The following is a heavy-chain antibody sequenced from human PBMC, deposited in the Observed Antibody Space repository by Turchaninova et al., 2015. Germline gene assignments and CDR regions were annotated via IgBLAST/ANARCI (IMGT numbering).Heavy chain of an antibody. CDR2: IKHSGST. D-gene: IGHD2-2*01. J-gene: IGHJ4*02. Sequence: QVPLQQWGAGLLKPSETLSLTSAVYGGSFCGYSWRWIRQPPEKGLEWIGEIKHSGSTNHNPSLKSRFTISVDTSKNQFSLKLSSVTAADTAVYYCARGSKGLFNRPAALTSRVAILDYWGQGTLVTVSS. CDR1: GGSFCGYS. CDR3: ARGSKGLFNRPAALTSRVAILDY. V-gene: IGHV4-34*01.